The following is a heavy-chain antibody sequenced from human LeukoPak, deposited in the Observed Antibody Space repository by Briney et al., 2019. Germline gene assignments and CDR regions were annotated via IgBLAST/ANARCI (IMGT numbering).Heavy chain of an antibody. D-gene: IGHD2-15*01. J-gene: IGHJ4*02. Sequence: SETLSLTCAVYGGSFSGYYWSWIRQPPGKGLEWIGEINHSGGTNYNPSLKSRVTISVDTSKNQFSLKLSSVTAADTAVYYCARELYYFDYWGQGTLVTVSS. V-gene: IGHV4-34*01. CDR3: ARELYYFDY. CDR2: INHSGGT. CDR1: GGSFSGYY.